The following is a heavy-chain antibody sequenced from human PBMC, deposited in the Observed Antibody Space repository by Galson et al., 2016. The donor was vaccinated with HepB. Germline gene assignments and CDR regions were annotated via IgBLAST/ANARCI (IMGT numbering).Heavy chain of an antibody. V-gene: IGHV3-49*04. CDR2: IRSRLYGGTT. CDR1: GFTFSSYW. D-gene: IGHD6-13*01. CDR3: TTVARQQMPYGGHFFDN. Sequence: SLRLSCAASGFTFSSYWMSWVRQAPGKGLEWISFIRSRLYGGTTEYGASVKGRFTISRDDSKSIVFLQLTSLKTDDTGIYYCTTVARQQMPYGGHFFDNWGQGTLVTVSS. J-gene: IGHJ4*02.